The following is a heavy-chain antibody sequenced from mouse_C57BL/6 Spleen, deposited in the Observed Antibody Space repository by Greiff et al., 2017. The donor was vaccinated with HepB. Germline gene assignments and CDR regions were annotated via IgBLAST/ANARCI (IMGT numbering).Heavy chain of an antibody. CDR3: ARGGLLLFDY. CDR2: IYPGDGDT. V-gene: IGHV1-82*01. Sequence: QVQLKESGPELVKPGASVKISCKASGYAFSSSWMNWVKQRPGKGLEWIGRIYPGDGDTNYNGKFKGKATLTADKSSSTAYMQLSSLTSEDSAVYCCARGGLLLFDYWGQGTTLTVSS. D-gene: IGHD2-3*01. J-gene: IGHJ2*01. CDR1: GYAFSSSW.